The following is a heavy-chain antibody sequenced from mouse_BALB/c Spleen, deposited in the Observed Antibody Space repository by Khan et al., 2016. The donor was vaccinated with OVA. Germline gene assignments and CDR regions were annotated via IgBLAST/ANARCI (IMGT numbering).Heavy chain of an antibody. Sequence: QVQLQQSGAELARPGASVKMSCKASGYTFTSYTMHWVKQRPGQGLEWIGYINPSSGYTNYNQKFKDKATLTADKSSSTAYMQLSSLTSEDSAVYSCERGGASLGTDGWFAYWGQGTLVTVSA. CDR1: GYTFTSYT. V-gene: IGHV1-4*01. J-gene: IGHJ3*01. CDR2: INPSSGYT. D-gene: IGHD1-1*01. CDR3: ERGGASLGTDGWFAY.